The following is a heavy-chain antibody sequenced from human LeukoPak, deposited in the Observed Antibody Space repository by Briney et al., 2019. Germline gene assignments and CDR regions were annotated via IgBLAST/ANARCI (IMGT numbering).Heavy chain of an antibody. V-gene: IGHV3-7*03. CDR2: IKQDGSEK. CDR3: ARDFSSRIAGY. D-gene: IGHD1-26*01. CDR1: GFTVSSNY. J-gene: IGHJ4*02. Sequence: GGSLRLSCAASGFTVSSNYMSWVRQAPGKGLEWVANIKQDGSEKYYVDSVKGRFTISRDNAKNSLYLQMNSLRAEDTAVYYCARDFSSRIAGYWGQGTLVTVSS.